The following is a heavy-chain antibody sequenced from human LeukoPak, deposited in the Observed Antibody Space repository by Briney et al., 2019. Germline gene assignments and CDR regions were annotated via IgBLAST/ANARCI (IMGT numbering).Heavy chain of an antibody. CDR3: ARIPMIVVVTQDYYFDY. Sequence: PSETLSLTCTVSGGSISNYCWTWIRQPPGKGLEWIGYIYYTGSSNYNPSLKSRVTISLDTSKNQFSLKLSSVTAADTAVYYCARIPMIVVVTQDYYFDYWGQGTLVTVSS. V-gene: IGHV4-59*08. CDR1: GGSISNYC. J-gene: IGHJ4*02. CDR2: IYYTGSS. D-gene: IGHD3-22*01.